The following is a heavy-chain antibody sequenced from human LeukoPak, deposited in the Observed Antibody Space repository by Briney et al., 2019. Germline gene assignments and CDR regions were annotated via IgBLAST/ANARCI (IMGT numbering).Heavy chain of an antibody. D-gene: IGHD6-13*01. CDR3: AKDGGRGGAAAGSAFDY. CDR2: ISGGGGST. J-gene: IGHJ4*02. Sequence: GGSLRLSCAASGFTFSSYAMSWVRQAPGKGLEWVSGISGGGGSTYYADSVKGRFTISRDNSKNTLYLQMNSLRAEDTAVYYCAKDGGRGGAAAGSAFDYWGQETLVTVPS. CDR1: GFTFSSYA. V-gene: IGHV3-23*01.